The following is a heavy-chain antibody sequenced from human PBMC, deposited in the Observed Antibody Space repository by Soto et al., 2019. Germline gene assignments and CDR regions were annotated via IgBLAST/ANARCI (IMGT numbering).Heavy chain of an antibody. CDR3: ARVFGVVVPAAGDYGMDV. Sequence: SETLSPPCTVSSGSIRRYSWTWIRQPPGRGLEWIGYIYYSGSTNYNPSLKSRVTISVDTSKNQFSLKLSSVTAADTAVYYCARVFGVVVPAAGDYGMDVWGQGTTVTVSS. J-gene: IGHJ6*02. CDR1: SGSIRRYS. D-gene: IGHD2-2*01. CDR2: IYYSGST. V-gene: IGHV4-59*01.